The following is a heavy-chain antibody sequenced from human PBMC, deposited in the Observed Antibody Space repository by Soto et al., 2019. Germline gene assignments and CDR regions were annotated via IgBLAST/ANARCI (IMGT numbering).Heavy chain of an antibody. CDR1: GFTFSSYG. CDR3: ARDRAYYYDSSGYHGGYFDY. J-gene: IGHJ4*02. V-gene: IGHV3-33*01. D-gene: IGHD3-22*01. CDR2: IWYDGSNK. Sequence: LRLSCAASGFTFSSYGMHWVRQAPGKGLEWVAVIWYDGSNKYYADSVKGRFTISRDNSKNTLYLQMNSLRAEDTAVYYCARDRAYYYDSSGYHGGYFDYWGQGTLVTVSS.